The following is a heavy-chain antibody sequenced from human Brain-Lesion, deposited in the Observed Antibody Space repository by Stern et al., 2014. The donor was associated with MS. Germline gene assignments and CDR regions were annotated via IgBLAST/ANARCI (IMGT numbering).Heavy chain of an antibody. J-gene: IGHJ6*02. CDR3: ARDCGVGNCAGARGYSYYYGLDV. D-gene: IGHD2-8*02. CDR1: GFSFSSYW. V-gene: IGHV3-7*01. CDR2: IKQDGSGQ. Sequence: EVQLVESGGGLVQPGGSQRLSCAASGFSFSSYWMTWVRQAPGRGPEWVANIKQDGSGQYYVYSVKGRFTISRDNAKNSLYLQMHSLRDEDTAVYYCARDCGVGNCAGARGYSYYYGLDVWGQGTTVTVSS.